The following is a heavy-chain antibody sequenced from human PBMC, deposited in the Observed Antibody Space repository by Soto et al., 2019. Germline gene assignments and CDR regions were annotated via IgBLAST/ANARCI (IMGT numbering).Heavy chain of an antibody. CDR1: GGSISSGGYY. V-gene: IGHV4-31*03. D-gene: IGHD5-18*01. Sequence: PSETLSLTCTVSGGSISSGGYYWSWIRQHPGKGLEWIGYIYYSGSTYYNPSLKSRVTISVDTSKNQFSLKLSSVTAADTAVYYCARYGYSYGTPASDAFDIWGQGTMVTVSS. CDR3: ARYGYSYGTPASDAFDI. CDR2: IYYSGST. J-gene: IGHJ3*02.